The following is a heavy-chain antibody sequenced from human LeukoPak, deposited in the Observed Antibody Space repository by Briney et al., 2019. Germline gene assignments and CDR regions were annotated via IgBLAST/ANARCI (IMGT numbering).Heavy chain of an antibody. V-gene: IGHV1-69*04. Sequence: SVKVSCKASGGTFSSYAISWVRQAPGQGLEWMGRIIPILGIANYAQEFQGRVTITADRSTSTAYMELSSLRSEDTAVYYCASVGGSGYPFDYWGQGTLVTVSS. CDR1: GGTFSSYA. J-gene: IGHJ4*02. CDR2: IIPILGIA. D-gene: IGHD5-12*01. CDR3: ASVGGSGYPFDY.